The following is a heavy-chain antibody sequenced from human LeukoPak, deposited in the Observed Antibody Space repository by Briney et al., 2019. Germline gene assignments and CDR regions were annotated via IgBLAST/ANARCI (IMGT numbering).Heavy chain of an antibody. J-gene: IGHJ6*02. D-gene: IGHD3/OR15-3a*01. CDR1: GGSISPYY. CDR3: ARHPWTTAYYGMDV. CDR2: INYSGSA. V-gene: IGHV4-59*08. Sequence: PSETQSLMCTASGGSISPYYWNWIRQPPGKGLEWIGNINYSGSANYNPSLRSRVTISVDTSKNQFSLKLSSVTAADTAVYYCARHPWTTAYYGMDVWGQGTTATVSS.